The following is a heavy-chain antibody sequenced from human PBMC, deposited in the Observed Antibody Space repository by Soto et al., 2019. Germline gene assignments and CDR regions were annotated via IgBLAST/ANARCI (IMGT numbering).Heavy chain of an antibody. V-gene: IGHV3-23*01. CDR3: AKDRDIVVVVAGEGDY. Sequence: GGSLRLSCEASGLTFSSYAMRWVRQAPGKGLEWVSTISGSGGGTYYADSVKGRFTISRDNSKNTLYLQMSSLRAEDTAIYYCAKDRDIVVVVAGEGDYWGQGTLVTVSS. D-gene: IGHD2-15*01. CDR2: ISGSGGGT. CDR1: GLTFSSYA. J-gene: IGHJ4*02.